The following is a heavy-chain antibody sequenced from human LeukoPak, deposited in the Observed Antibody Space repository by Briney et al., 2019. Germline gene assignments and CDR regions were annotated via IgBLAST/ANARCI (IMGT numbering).Heavy chain of an antibody. V-gene: IGHV6-1*01. Sequence: SQTLSVTCAIAGDSVSSKSVSWSWMRQSPSRALEYLGRTRYRSTWNTFYSLSVEGRITINADTSRNEVSLRLSSVTPEDTALYYCVRDFNWAFDYWGQGTLVTVSS. J-gene: IGHJ4*02. CDR3: VRDFNWAFDY. D-gene: IGHD3-16*01. CDR2: TRYRSTWNT. CDR1: GDSVSSKSVS.